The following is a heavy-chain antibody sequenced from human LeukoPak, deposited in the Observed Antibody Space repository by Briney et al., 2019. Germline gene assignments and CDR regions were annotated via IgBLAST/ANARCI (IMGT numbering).Heavy chain of an antibody. V-gene: IGHV3-48*03. Sequence: GGSLRLSCAASGFTFSNYEMNWVHHAPGKGLEWVSYIGSGGGSIYYADSVRGRFTSSRDNAKKSLFLQMNSLRVEDTAVYYCARDDYGGTFDAFDIWGQGAMVTVSS. J-gene: IGHJ3*02. CDR1: GFTFSNYE. D-gene: IGHD4-17*01. CDR2: IGSGGGSI. CDR3: ARDDYGGTFDAFDI.